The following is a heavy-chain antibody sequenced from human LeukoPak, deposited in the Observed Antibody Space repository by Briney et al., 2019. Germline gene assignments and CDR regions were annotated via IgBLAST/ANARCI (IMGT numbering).Heavy chain of an antibody. J-gene: IGHJ1*01. Sequence: SETLSLTCAVYGGSFSGYYWSWIRQPPGKGLEWIGEINHSGSTNYNPSLKSRVTMSVDTSKNQFSLKLSSVTAADTAVCYCARDYYDKYFQHWGQGTLVTVSS. CDR1: GGSFSGYY. CDR3: ARDYYDKYFQH. CDR2: INHSGST. D-gene: IGHD3-22*01. V-gene: IGHV4-34*01.